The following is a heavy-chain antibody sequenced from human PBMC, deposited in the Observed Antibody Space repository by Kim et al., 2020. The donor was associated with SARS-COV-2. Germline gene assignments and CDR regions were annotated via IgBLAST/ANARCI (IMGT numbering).Heavy chain of an antibody. D-gene: IGHD1-7*01. CDR3: ARIPGNYDRWFDP. J-gene: IGHJ5*02. CDR1: GGSVSSVSYD. Sequence: SETLSLTCTVSGGSVSSVSYDWNWIRQPPGKGLEWIGYMYYSGSTNYNPSLKSRVTISVDTSKNQFSLKLSSVTAADSTVYCCARIPGNYDRWFDPWGEG. V-gene: IGHV4-61*01. CDR2: MYYSGST.